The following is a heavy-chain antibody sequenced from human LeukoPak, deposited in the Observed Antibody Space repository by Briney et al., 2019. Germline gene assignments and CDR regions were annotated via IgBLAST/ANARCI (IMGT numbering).Heavy chain of an antibody. V-gene: IGHV4-59*01. Sequence: PSETLSLTCTVSGGSISSYYWGWIRQPPGKGLEWIGYIYYSGSTNYNPSLKSRVTISVDTSKNQFSLKLSSVTAADTAVYYCASRGNYYDSSGYYYGPYYFDYWGQGTLVTVSS. CDR3: ASRGNYYDSSGYYYGPYYFDY. D-gene: IGHD3-22*01. CDR1: GGSISSYY. CDR2: IYYSGST. J-gene: IGHJ4*02.